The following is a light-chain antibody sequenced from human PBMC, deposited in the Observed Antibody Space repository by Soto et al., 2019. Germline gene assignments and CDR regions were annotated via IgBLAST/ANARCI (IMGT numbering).Light chain of an antibody. CDR2: GNS. Sequence: QAVVTQPPSVSGAPGQRVTISCTGSSSNIGAGYDVHWYQQLPGTAPKLLIYGNSNRPSGVPDRFSGSKSGTSASLAITGLQAEDEADYYCQSYDSSLSGPSCVFGTGTNLTVL. J-gene: IGLJ1*01. CDR3: QSYDSSLSGPSCV. CDR1: SSNIGAGYD. V-gene: IGLV1-40*01.